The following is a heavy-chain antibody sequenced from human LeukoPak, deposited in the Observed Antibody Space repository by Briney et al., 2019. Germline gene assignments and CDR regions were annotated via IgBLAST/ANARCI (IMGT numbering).Heavy chain of an antibody. CDR1: GFTVSSSY. CDR2: IYGGGST. J-gene: IGHJ4*02. D-gene: IGHD6-25*01. CDR3: ARGYSSGWPDF. Sequence: PGGSLRLSCAASGFTVSSSYMNWVRQAPGKGLEWVSVIYGGGSTYYADSVRGRFTISRDNSKNTLYLQMNSLSAEDTAVYFCARGYSSGWPDFWGQGTLVTVSS. V-gene: IGHV3-53*01.